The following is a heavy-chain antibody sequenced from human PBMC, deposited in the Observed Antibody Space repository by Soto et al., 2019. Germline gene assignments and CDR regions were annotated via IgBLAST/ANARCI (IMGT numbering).Heavy chain of an antibody. CDR2: ISYDGGNK. CDR3: ARGDREDIAVVIGVRPGEYGVDV. CDR1: GFTFRNYA. Sequence: QVQLVESGGGVVQPGRSLRLSCAASGFTFRNYAMHWVRQAPGKGLECVAVISYDGGNKFYRDYVKGRFNISRDNSKNTLYLQLNSLRYEDTAVYYCARGDREDIAVVIGVRPGEYGVDVWGQGTTVTVSS. J-gene: IGHJ6*02. V-gene: IGHV3-30-3*01. D-gene: IGHD2-15*01.